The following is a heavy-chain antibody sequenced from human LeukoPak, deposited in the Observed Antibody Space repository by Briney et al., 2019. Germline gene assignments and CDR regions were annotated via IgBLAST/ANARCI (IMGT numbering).Heavy chain of an antibody. Sequence: GASVKVSCKASGYTFTGYYMHWVRQAPGQGLEWMGWINPNSGGTNYAQNSQGRVTMTRDTSISTAYMELSRLRSDDTAVYYCARGAFQGSSWFDYWGQGTLVTVSS. J-gene: IGHJ4*02. CDR3: ARGAFQGSSWFDY. D-gene: IGHD6-13*01. V-gene: IGHV1-2*02. CDR2: INPNSGGT. CDR1: GYTFTGYY.